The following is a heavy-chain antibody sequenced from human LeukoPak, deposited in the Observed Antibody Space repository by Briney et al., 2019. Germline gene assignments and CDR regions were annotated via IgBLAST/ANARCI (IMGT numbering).Heavy chain of an antibody. CDR1: GYTFTGYY. V-gene: IGHV1-2*02. CDR2: INPNSGGT. Sequence: GASVKVSSKASGYTFTGYYMHWVRQAPGQGLEWMGWINPNSGGTNYAQKFQGRVTMTRDTSISTAYMELSRLRSDDTAVYYCARASVVPAAIHLDYWGQGTLVTVSS. D-gene: IGHD2-2*02. J-gene: IGHJ4*02. CDR3: ARASVVPAAIHLDY.